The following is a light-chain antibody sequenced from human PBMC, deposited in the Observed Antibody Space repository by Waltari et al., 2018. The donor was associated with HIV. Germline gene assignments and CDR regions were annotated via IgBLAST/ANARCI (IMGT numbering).Light chain of an antibody. CDR2: GNT. Sequence: QSVLTQPPSVSGAPGQGVTLSCNGSSSNIGARYGVQGYQQLPGTAPKRLIFGNTNRPSGVPDRFSGSRSGTSASLAITGLQAEDEADYYCQSYDSSLSGSVFGGGTKLTVL. CDR3: QSYDSSLSGSV. V-gene: IGLV1-40*01. J-gene: IGLJ2*01. CDR1: SSNIGARYG.